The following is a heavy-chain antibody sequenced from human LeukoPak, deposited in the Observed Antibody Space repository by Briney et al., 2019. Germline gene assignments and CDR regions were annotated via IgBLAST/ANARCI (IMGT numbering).Heavy chain of an antibody. Sequence: PGGSLRLSCAASGFTFSSYGMHWVRQAPGKGLEWVAFIRYDGSNKYYADSVKGRFTISRDNSKNTLYLQMNSLRAEDTAVYYCAKDFHDFWSGYPPIALDYWGQGTLVTVSS. J-gene: IGHJ4*02. CDR1: GFTFSSYG. CDR3: AKDFHDFWSGYPPIALDY. CDR2: IRYDGSNK. V-gene: IGHV3-30*02. D-gene: IGHD3-3*01.